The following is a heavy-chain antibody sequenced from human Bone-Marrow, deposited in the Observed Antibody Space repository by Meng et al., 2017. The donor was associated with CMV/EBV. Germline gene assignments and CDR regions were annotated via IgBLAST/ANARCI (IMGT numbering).Heavy chain of an antibody. D-gene: IGHD1-26*01. CDR3: ARRQIVGATTFDY. V-gene: IGHV3-21*01. J-gene: IGHJ4*02. Sequence: ETLSLTCTVSGGSISSSSYYWGWVRQAPGKGLEWVSSISSSSSYIYYADSVKGRFAISRDNAKNSLYLQMNSLRAEDTAVYYCARRQIVGATTFDYWGQGTLVTVSS. CDR1: GGSISSSSYY. CDR2: ISSSSSYI.